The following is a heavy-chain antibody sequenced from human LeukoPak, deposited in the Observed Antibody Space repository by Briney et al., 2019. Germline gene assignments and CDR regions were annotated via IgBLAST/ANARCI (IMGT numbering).Heavy chain of an antibody. CDR3: ARDGIEWELPQFDY. Sequence: GGSLRLSCAASGFTFSSYSMNWVRQAPGKGLEWVSSISSSSSYIYYADSVKGRFTISRDNAKNSLYLQMNSLRAEDTAVYYCARDGIEWELPQFDYWGQGTLVTVSS. D-gene: IGHD1-26*01. J-gene: IGHJ4*02. V-gene: IGHV3-21*01. CDR2: ISSSSSYI. CDR1: GFTFSSYS.